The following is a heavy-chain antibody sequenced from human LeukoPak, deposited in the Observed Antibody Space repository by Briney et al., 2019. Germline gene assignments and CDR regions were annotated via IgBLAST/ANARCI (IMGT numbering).Heavy chain of an antibody. CDR3: ARALNYDSSGYYKDPTEFDY. CDR1: GGSFSGYY. J-gene: IGHJ4*02. V-gene: IGHV4-34*01. Sequence: SETLSLTCAVSGGSFSGYYWTWIRQPPGKGLEWIGEINHSGSTNYNPSLKSRVTISVDTSKNQFSLKLSSVTAADTAVYYCARALNYDSSGYYKDPTEFDYWGQGTLVTVSS. D-gene: IGHD3-22*01. CDR2: INHSGST.